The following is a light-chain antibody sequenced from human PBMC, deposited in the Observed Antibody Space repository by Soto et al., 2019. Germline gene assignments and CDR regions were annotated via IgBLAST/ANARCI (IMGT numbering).Light chain of an antibody. CDR1: QSVSSY. V-gene: IGKV3-11*01. CDR2: DAS. Sequence: GVTQSPLAVYLSPGERATLSCRASQSVSSYLAWYQQKPGQAPRLLIYDASNRATGIPARFSGSGSGTDFTLTISSLEPEDFAVYYCQQRSMWLRRFCHGTKV. CDR3: QQRSMWLRR. J-gene: IGKJ1*01.